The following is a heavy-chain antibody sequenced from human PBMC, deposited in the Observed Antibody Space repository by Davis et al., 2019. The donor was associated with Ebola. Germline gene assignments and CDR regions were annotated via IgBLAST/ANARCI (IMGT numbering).Heavy chain of an antibody. CDR1: GYTFTGYY. Sequence: ASVKVSCKASGYTFTGYYIHWVRQAPGQGPECVGWINPDNGGTSYTEEFEGRVTMTRDTSIATAYMELSSLKPDDTAVYYCARERGSGSGAGSDNYFGPWGQGTLVTVSS. V-gene: IGHV1-2*02. J-gene: IGHJ5*02. D-gene: IGHD6-19*01. CDR2: INPDNGGT. CDR3: ARERGSGSGAGSDNYFGP.